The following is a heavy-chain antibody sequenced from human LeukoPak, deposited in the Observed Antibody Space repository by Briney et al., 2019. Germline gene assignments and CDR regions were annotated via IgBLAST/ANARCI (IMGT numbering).Heavy chain of an antibody. CDR2: INHSGST. V-gene: IGHV4-34*01. D-gene: IGHD1-26*01. CDR3: ARHLYSGSYLSPYDAFDI. J-gene: IGHJ3*02. Sequence: SETLSLTCAVYGGSFSGYYWSWIRQPPGKGLEWIGEINHSGSTYYNPSLKSRVTISVDTSKNQFSLKLSSVTAADTAVYYCARHLYSGSYLSPYDAFDIWGQGTMVTVSS. CDR1: GGSFSGYY.